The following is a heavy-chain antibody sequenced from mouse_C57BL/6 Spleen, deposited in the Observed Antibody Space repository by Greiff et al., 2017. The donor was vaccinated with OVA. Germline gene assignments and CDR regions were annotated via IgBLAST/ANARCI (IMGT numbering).Heavy chain of an antibody. CDR2: IYPGSGSP. CDR1: GYTFTSYW. Sequence: VQLQQPGAELVKPGASVKMSCKASGYTFTSYWITWVKQRPGQGLEWIGDIYPGSGSPNSNEKFKSKAKLTVDTSSSTAYMQRSSLTSEDAAVYYCARSNDDWFAYWGQGTLVTVSA. V-gene: IGHV1-55*01. J-gene: IGHJ3*01. CDR3: ARSNDDWFAY. D-gene: IGHD2-12*01.